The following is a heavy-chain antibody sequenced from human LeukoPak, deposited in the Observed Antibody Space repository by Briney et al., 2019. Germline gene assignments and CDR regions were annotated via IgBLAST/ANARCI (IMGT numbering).Heavy chain of an antibody. J-gene: IGHJ6*02. CDR2: IYYSGST. CDR1: GGSVSSGSYY. V-gene: IGHV4-61*01. Sequence: SETLSLTCTVSGGSVSSGSYYWSWIRQPPGKGLEWIGYIYYSGSTNYNPSLKSRVTISVDTSKNQFSLKLSSVTAADTAVYYCARDGALTTSDYRSRYYGMDVWGQGTTVTVSS. D-gene: IGHD4-17*01. CDR3: ARDGALTTSDYRSRYYGMDV.